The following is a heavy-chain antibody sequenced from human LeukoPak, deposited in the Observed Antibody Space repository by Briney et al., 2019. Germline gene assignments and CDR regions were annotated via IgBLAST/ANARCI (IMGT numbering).Heavy chain of an antibody. CDR3: ARDRGGSGWYLTTQNWFDP. J-gene: IGHJ5*02. CDR1: GGSISSYY. D-gene: IGHD6-19*01. Sequence: SETLSLTCTVSGGSISSYYWNWLRQPPGKGLEWIGYIYYSGSTNYNPSLKSRVTISLDTSKNQFSLNLTSVTAADTAVYYCARDRGGSGWYLTTQNWFDPWGQGTLVTVSS. CDR2: IYYSGST. V-gene: IGHV4-59*01.